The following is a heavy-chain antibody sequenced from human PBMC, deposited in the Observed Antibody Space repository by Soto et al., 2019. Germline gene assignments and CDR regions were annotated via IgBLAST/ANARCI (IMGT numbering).Heavy chain of an antibody. Sequence: QVQLVQSGAEVKKPVASVKFSCKASGYPFTSYGISWVRQAPGQGLEWMGWINPYNGNTNYAQKPQGRVSMSPDTSPNTAYIELRILRSHGTAVYYCARDWFGIDYCGQGTLVSVSS. CDR3: ARDWFGIDY. D-gene: IGHD3-16*01. CDR2: INPYNGNT. J-gene: IGHJ4*02. V-gene: IGHV1-18*01. CDR1: GYPFTSYG.